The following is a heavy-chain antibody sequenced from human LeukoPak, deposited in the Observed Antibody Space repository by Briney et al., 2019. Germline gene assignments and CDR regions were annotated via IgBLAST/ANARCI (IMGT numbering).Heavy chain of an antibody. CDR2: ISYGGSNK. J-gene: IGHJ5*02. Sequence: PGGSLRLSCAASGFTFSSYAMHWVRQAPGKGLEWVAVISYGGSNKYYADSVKGRFTISRDNSKNTLYLQMNSLRVEDTAMYYCATHDWFDPWGQGTLVTVSS. V-gene: IGHV3-30*14. CDR3: ATHDWFDP. CDR1: GFTFSSYA.